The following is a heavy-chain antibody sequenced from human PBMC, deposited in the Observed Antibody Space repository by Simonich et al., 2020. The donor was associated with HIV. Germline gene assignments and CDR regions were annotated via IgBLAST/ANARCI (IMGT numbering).Heavy chain of an antibody. J-gene: IGHJ5*02. V-gene: IGHV1-2*02. D-gene: IGHD2-8*01. CDR2: INPNSGGT. Sequence: QVQLVQSGAEVKKPGASVKVSCKASGYTFTGYYMHWVRQAPGQGVEWMGWINPNSGGTNKAQKLKGRVTMTRETSISTAYMGLSRLRSDDTAVYYCARDSHYCSNGVCYMKKWFDPWGQGTLVTVSS. CDR1: GYTFTGYY. CDR3: ARDSHYCSNGVCYMKKWFDP.